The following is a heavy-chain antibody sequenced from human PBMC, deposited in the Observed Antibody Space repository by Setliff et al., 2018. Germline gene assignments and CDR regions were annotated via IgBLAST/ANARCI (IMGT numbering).Heavy chain of an antibody. J-gene: IGHJ4*02. D-gene: IGHD2-15*01. Sequence: PSETLSLTCTVSGGSISSGPYYWSWIRQPAGKGLEWIGRIYTSGSTNYNPSLKSRVTISVDTSKNQFSLKLSSVTAADTAVYYCVRDDPYGGNPGGYFDNWGQGALVTVSS. CDR1: GGSISSGPYY. CDR2: IYTSGST. V-gene: IGHV4-61*02. CDR3: VRDDPYGGNPGGYFDN.